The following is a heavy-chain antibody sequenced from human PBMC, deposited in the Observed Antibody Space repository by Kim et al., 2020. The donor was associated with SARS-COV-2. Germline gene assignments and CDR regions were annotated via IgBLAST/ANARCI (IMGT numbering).Heavy chain of an antibody. J-gene: IGHJ6*02. CDR3: ARADILTGNGMDV. Sequence: GYAKKGQGRVTMTRNTSKSPAYMEQSSLRSEDPAVYYCARADILTGNGMDVWGQGTTVTVSS. V-gene: IGHV1-8*01. D-gene: IGHD3-9*01.